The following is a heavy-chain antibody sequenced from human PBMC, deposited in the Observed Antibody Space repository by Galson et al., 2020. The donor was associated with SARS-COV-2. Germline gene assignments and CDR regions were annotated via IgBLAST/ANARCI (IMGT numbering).Heavy chain of an antibody. J-gene: IGHJ4*02. CDR2: IKQDGSEK. V-gene: IGHV3-7*01. CDR1: GFTFSTSW. Sequence: GGSLRLSCAASGFTFSTSWMSWVRQAPGKGLEWVANIKQDGSEKYYVDSVKGRFTISRDNAKNSLYLQMNSLRAEDTAVYYCARDTTYYPLETFSCIDFWGRGTPVTVSS. CDR3: ARDTTYYPLETFSCIDF. D-gene: IGHD3-3*01.